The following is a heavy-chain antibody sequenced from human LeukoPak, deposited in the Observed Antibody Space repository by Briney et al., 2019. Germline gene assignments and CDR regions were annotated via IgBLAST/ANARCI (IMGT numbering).Heavy chain of an antibody. J-gene: IGHJ3*02. Sequence: ASVKVSYKASGGTFSSYTISWVRQAPGQGLEWMGRIIPILGIANYAQKFQGRVTITADKSTSTAYMELSSLRSEDTAVYYCARAYYYDSSGYFFDAFDIWGQGTMVTVSS. CDR3: ARAYYYDSSGYFFDAFDI. D-gene: IGHD3-22*01. CDR1: GGTFSSYT. V-gene: IGHV1-69*02. CDR2: IIPILGIA.